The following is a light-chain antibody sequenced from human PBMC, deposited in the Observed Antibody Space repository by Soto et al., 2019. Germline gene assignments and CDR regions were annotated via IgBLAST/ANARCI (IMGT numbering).Light chain of an antibody. CDR2: GAS. V-gene: IGKV3-20*01. J-gene: IGKJ4*01. Sequence: EAVLTQSPGTLSFSPGESATLSCRASQSVSSSYLAWYQQKPGQAPRLLIFGASSRANGIPDRFSGSGSGTDFTLSISRLEPEDFAVFYCQQYGTSPLTFGGGTKVDIK. CDR3: QQYGTSPLT. CDR1: QSVSSSY.